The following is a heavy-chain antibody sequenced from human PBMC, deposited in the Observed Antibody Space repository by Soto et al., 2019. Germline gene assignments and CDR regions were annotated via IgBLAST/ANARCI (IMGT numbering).Heavy chain of an antibody. CDR1: EYTFTGYF. D-gene: IGHD3-3*01. CDR3: ARGGGTILAPLP. CDR2: INPNSGAT. Sequence: ASVKVSCKASEYTFTGYFMHWVRQAPGQGLEWMGWINPNSGATKYAQKFQGRVTLSRDTSIRTAYMELSGLRSDDTAVYYCARGGGTILAPLPWGQGTLVTVSS. J-gene: IGHJ5*02. V-gene: IGHV1-2*02.